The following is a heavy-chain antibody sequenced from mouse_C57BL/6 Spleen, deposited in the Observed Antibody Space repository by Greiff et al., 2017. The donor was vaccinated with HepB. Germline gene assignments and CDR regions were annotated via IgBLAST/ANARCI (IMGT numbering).Heavy chain of an antibody. J-gene: IGHJ1*03. V-gene: IGHV1-55*01. Sequence: QVQLQQPGAELVKPGASVKMSCKASGYTFTSYWITWVKQRPGQGLEWIGDIYPGSGSTNYNEKFKSKATLTVDTSSSTAYMQLSSLTSEDSAVYCCARWGYYYGSIHWYFDVWGTGTTVTVSS. D-gene: IGHD1-1*01. CDR2: IYPGSGST. CDR1: GYTFTSYW. CDR3: ARWGYYYGSIHWYFDV.